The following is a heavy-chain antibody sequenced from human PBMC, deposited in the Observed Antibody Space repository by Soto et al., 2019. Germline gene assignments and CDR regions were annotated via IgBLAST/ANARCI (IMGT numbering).Heavy chain of an antibody. Sequence: QVQLQESGPGLVKPSQTLSLTCTVSGGSISSGGYYWSWIRQHPGKGLEWIGYIYYSGSTYYNPSLKSRVTRSVDTSKNQFSLKLSSVTAADTAVYYCARGAYCGGDCYLRAFDIWGQGTMVTVSS. D-gene: IGHD2-21*02. V-gene: IGHV4-31*03. CDR2: IYYSGST. CDR3: ARGAYCGGDCYLRAFDI. J-gene: IGHJ3*02. CDR1: GGSISSGGYY.